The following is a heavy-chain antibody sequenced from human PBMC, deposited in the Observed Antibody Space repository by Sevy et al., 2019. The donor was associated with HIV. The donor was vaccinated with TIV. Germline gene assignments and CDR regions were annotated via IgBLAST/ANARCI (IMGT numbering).Heavy chain of an antibody. CDR1: GFTFSDYY. Sequence: GGSLRLSCAASGFTFSDYYMSWIRQAPGKGLEWVSYISTSSSYTNYADSVKGRFTISRDNAKSSLYLHMNSLRAEDXXVYYCARVKAYCSGGSCYSTMGADVWGQGTTVTVSS. V-gene: IGHV3-11*06. CDR3: ARVKAYCSGGSCYSTMGADV. D-gene: IGHD2-15*01. J-gene: IGHJ6*02. CDR2: ISTSSSYT.